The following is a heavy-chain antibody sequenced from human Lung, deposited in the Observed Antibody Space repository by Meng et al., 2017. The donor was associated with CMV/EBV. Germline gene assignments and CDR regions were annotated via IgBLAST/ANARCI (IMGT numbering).Heavy chain of an antibody. CDR1: GGSISSSSYY. D-gene: IGHD1-1*01. CDR2: IYYSGST. J-gene: IGHJ4*02. V-gene: IGHV4-39*07. Sequence: CTVSGGSISSSSYYWGWIRQPPGKGLEWIGSIYYSGSTYYNPSLKSRVTISVDTSKNQFSLKLSSVTAADTAVYYCARAEIGTFDYWGQGTLVTVSS. CDR3: ARAEIGTFDY.